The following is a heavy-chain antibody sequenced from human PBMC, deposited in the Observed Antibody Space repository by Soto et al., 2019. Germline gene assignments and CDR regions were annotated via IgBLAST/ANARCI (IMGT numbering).Heavy chain of an antibody. D-gene: IGHD6-19*01. CDR3: ARVGSSGWSQDY. V-gene: IGHV4-59*11. CDR1: GGSISGHY. J-gene: IGHJ4*02. CDR2: IFYSGSTTY. Sequence: PSETLSLTCTVSGGSISGHYWIWIRQPPGEGMEWIGYIFYSGSTTYNNNPSLKSRVSISVDTSKNQFYLRLSSVTAEDTAVYYCARVGSSGWSQDYWGKGTLVTVSS.